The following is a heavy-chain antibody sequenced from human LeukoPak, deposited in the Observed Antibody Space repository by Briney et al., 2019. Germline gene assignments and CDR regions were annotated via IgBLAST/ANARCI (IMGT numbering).Heavy chain of an antibody. J-gene: IGHJ4*02. V-gene: IGHV4-61*02. CDR3: ARPRQGDYYFDY. CDR2: IYTSGST. D-gene: IGHD2-21*02. CDR1: GGSISSGSYY. Sequence: PSETLSLTCTVSGGSISSGSYYWSWIRQPAGKGLEWIGRIYTSGSTNYNPSLKSRVTISVDTSKNQFSLKLSSVTAADTAVYYCARPRQGDYYFDYWGQGTLVTVSS.